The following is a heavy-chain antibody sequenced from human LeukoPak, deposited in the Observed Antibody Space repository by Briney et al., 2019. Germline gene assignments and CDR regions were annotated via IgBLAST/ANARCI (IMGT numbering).Heavy chain of an antibody. CDR1: GYTFTSYG. CDR2: ISAYNGNT. CDR3: AASSVPYYYYYMAV. V-gene: IGHV1-18*01. D-gene: IGHD3-10*01. J-gene: IGHJ6*03. Sequence: ASVKVSCKASGYTFTSYGISWVRQAPGQGLEWMGWISAYNGNTNYAQKLQGRVTMTTDTSTSTAYMELRSLRSDDTAVYYCAASSVPYYYYYMAVWGRGTTVTVSS.